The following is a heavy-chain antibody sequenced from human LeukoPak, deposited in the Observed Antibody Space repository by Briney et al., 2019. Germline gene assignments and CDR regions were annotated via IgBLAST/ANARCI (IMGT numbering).Heavy chain of an antibody. CDR3: AGHSSVYYFDY. J-gene: IGHJ4*02. D-gene: IGHD4-11*01. CDR1: AFTVSSNY. CDR2: IYSDGST. Sequence: PGGSLRLSCAASAFTVSSNYMSWVRQAPVKGLEWVSVIYSDGSTYYADSVKGRFTISRDNSKNTLYLQMNSLRAEDTAVYYCAGHSSVYYFDYWGQGTLVTVSS. V-gene: IGHV3-53*01.